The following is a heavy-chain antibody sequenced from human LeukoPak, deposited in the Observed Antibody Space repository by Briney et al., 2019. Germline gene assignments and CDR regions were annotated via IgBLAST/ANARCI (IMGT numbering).Heavy chain of an antibody. V-gene: IGHV3-11*04. Sequence: PGGSLRLSCAASGFIFNDYFMGWIRQTPGKGLEWVSYITNNGRKTYYADSMKGRFTISRDNAKNSLYLQMNSLRAEDTAVYYCARVRVVLSLTAPYYFDYWGQGTLVTVSS. J-gene: IGHJ4*02. CDR2: ITNNGRKT. CDR1: GFIFNDYF. D-gene: IGHD6-6*01. CDR3: ARVRVVLSLTAPYYFDY.